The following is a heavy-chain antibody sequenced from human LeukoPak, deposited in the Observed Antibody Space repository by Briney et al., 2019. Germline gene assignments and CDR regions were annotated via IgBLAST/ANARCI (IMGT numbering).Heavy chain of an antibody. CDR3: ARAGPEADDYGDYRYYYYMDV. CDR2: IIPIFDTA. J-gene: IGHJ6*03. D-gene: IGHD4-17*01. Sequence: GASVKVSCKASGGTFSSYAISWVRQAPGQGLEWMGGIIPIFDTATYAQKLQGRVTITADESTSTVYMELSSLRSEDTAMYFCARAGPEADDYGDYRYYYYMDVWGKGTTVSISS. V-gene: IGHV1-69*13. CDR1: GGTFSSYA.